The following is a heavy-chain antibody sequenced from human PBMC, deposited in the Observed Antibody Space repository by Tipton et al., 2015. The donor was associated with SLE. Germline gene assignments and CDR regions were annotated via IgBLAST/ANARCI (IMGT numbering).Heavy chain of an antibody. CDR2: IKQDGSEK. Sequence: SLRLSCAASGFTFSDYYMSWIRQAPGKGLEWVANIKQDGSEKYYVDSVKGRFTISRDNAKNSLYLQMNSLRAEDTAVHYCARYSFRGVIMNAFDIWGQGTMVTVSS. CDR1: GFTFSDYY. CDR3: ARYSFRGVIMNAFDI. D-gene: IGHD3-10*01. V-gene: IGHV3-7*03. J-gene: IGHJ3*02.